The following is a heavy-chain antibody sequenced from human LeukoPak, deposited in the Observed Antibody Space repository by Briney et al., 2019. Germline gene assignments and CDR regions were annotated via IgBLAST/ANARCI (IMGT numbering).Heavy chain of an antibody. V-gene: IGHV4-39*07. CDR1: GGSISSSSYY. CDR2: IYYSGST. D-gene: IGHD3-9*01. CDR3: AKGDYDILTGYPSHYFDY. Sequence: SETLSLTCTVSGGSISSSSYYWGWLRQPPGKGLEWIGSIYYSGSTYYNPSLKSRITISVNTPKNQFSLKLSSVTAADTAVYYCAKGDYDILTGYPSHYFDYWGQGTLVTVSS. J-gene: IGHJ4*02.